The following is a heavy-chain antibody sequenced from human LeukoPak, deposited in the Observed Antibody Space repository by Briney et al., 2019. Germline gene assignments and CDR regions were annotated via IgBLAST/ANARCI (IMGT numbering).Heavy chain of an antibody. CDR2: ISSSGSTI. CDR3: ARDGRGDYCSGGNCLMFDP. J-gene: IGHJ5*02. Sequence: PGGSLRLSCAASGFTFSSYEMNWVRQAPGKGLEWVSYISSSGSTIYYADSVKGRFTISRDNAKNSLYLQMNSLRAEDTAVYYCARDGRGDYCSGGNCLMFDPWGQGTLVTVSS. V-gene: IGHV3-48*03. D-gene: IGHD2-15*01. CDR1: GFTFSSYE.